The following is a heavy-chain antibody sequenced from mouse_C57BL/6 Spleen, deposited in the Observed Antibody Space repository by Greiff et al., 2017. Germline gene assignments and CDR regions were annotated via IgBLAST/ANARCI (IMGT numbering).Heavy chain of an antibody. J-gene: IGHJ2*01. Sequence: QVQLQQSGAELVKPGASVKLSCKASGYTFTEYTIHWVKQRSGQGLEWIGWFYPGSGSIKYNEKFKDKATLTADKSSSTGYMELSSLTSEDSSVYFCARHEEGGDYFDYWGQGTTLTVSS. CDR3: ARHEEGGDYFDY. CDR2: FYPGSGSI. CDR1: GYTFTEYT. V-gene: IGHV1-62-2*01.